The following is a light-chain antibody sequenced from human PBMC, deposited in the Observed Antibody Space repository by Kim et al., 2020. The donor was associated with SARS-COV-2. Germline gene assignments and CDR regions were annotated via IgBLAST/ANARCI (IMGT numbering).Light chain of an antibody. J-gene: IGLJ2*01. V-gene: IGLV1-40*01. Sequence: QSVLTQPPSVSGAPGQRITISCTGSSSNIGASFDVHWYQQLPGTAPKLLLYRNNNRPSGVPDRFSASRSGTSASLAITGLQPADEADYYCQSFDSSLSALLFGGGTKVTVL. CDR2: RNN. CDR1: SSNIGASFD. CDR3: QSFDSSLSALL.